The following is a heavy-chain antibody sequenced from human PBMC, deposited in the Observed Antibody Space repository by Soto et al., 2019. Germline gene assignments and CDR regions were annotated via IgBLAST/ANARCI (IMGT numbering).Heavy chain of an antibody. CDR1: GGSISSYY. CDR2: IYYSGST. V-gene: IGHV4-59*01. CDR3: ARVYYYDSSGYYYGSWFDP. Sequence: ASETLSLTCTVSGGSISSYYWSWIRQPPGKGLEWVGYIYYSGSTNYNPSLKSRVTISVDTSKNQFSLKLSSVTAADTAVYYCARVYYYDSSGYYYGSWFDPWGQGTLVTVSS. J-gene: IGHJ5*02. D-gene: IGHD3-22*01.